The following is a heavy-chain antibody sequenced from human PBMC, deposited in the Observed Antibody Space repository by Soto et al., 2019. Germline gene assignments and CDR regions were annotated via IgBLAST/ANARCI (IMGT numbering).Heavy chain of an antibody. CDR3: ARGMTPPGAPAWYYFDS. J-gene: IGHJ4*02. CDR2: FSLSGTT. D-gene: IGHD2-8*02. Sequence: EPLPLTCNVSGACITGTSYWSWIRQPAVKGLEWIGRFSLSGTTNYNPSLRSRVTMSADVSKNQFSLRLTSVTAADTALYYCARGMTPPGAPAWYYFDSWGQGTLVIVSS. CDR1: GACITGTSY. V-gene: IGHV4-4*07.